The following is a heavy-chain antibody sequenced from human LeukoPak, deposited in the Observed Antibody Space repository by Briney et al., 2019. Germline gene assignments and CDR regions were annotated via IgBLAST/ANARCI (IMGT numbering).Heavy chain of an antibody. Sequence: PSETLSLTCAVYGGSFSGYYWSWIRQPPGKGLEWIGYIYYSGSTNYNPSLKSRVTISVDTSKNQFSLKLSSVTAADTAVYYCARGTVGSGWLKDFDYWGQGTLVTVSS. CDR1: GGSFSGYY. CDR2: IYYSGST. V-gene: IGHV4-59*01. CDR3: ARGTVGSGWLKDFDY. D-gene: IGHD6-19*01. J-gene: IGHJ4*02.